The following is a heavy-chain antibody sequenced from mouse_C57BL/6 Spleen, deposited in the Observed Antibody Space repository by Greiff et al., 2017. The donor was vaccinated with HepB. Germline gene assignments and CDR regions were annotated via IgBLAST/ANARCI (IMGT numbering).Heavy chain of an antibody. CDR3: ARRVYYGNPYYFDY. D-gene: IGHD2-1*01. J-gene: IGHJ2*01. Sequence: DVLLVESGGGLVKPGGSLKLSCAASGFTFSDYGMHWVRQAPEKGLEWVAYISSGSSTIYYADTVKGRFTISRDNAKNTLFLQMTRLRSEDTAMYYCARRVYYGNPYYFDYWGQGTTLTVSS. CDR1: GFTFSDYG. CDR2: ISSGSSTI. V-gene: IGHV5-17*01.